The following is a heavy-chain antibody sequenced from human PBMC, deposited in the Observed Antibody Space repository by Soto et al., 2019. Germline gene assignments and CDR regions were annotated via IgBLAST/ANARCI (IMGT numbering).Heavy chain of an antibody. D-gene: IGHD3-3*01. J-gene: IGHJ4*02. CDR2: LYWNDDK. CDR1: GFSLSTRGVG. CDR3: AHRDASNRFPY. V-gene: IGHV2-5*01. Sequence: QITLKESGPTLVKPTQTLTLTCTFSGFSLSTRGVGVAWVRKPPGQAPEFLVLLYWNDDKRYSPSLKSRLTITKDTSKNQVVLTMTNMEPVDTATYYCAHRDASNRFPYWGQGALVTVSS.